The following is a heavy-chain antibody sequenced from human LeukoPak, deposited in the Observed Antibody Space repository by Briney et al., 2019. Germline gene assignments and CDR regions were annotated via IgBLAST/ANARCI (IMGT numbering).Heavy chain of an antibody. J-gene: IGHJ6*02. CDR3: AKRGDYYYYYGMDV. CDR2: ISGSGSGGST. D-gene: IGHD3-16*01. Sequence: PGGSLRLSCAASGLTFSSYAMSWVRQAPGKGLEWVSAISGSGSGGSTYYGDSVKGRFTISRDNSKNTLYLQMNGLRAEDTAVYYCAKRGDYYYYYGMDVWGQGTTVTVSS. CDR1: GLTFSSYA. V-gene: IGHV3-23*01.